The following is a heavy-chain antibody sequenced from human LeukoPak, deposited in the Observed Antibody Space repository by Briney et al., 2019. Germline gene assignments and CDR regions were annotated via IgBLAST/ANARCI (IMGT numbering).Heavy chain of an antibody. D-gene: IGHD2-15*01. J-gene: IGHJ4*02. V-gene: IGHV4-38-2*02. CDR1: GYYVSSGYD. CDR3: ARDSYCSATSSSCGDY. Sequence: PSETLSLTCTVSGYYVSSGYDWGWGRQPPGKGLEWIGNTNYNGRTSYNPSLRGRVTISMDTSKNHVYLTLNCLTAADTAVSFCARDSYCSATSSSCGDYWGQGILVTVSS. CDR2: TNYNGRT.